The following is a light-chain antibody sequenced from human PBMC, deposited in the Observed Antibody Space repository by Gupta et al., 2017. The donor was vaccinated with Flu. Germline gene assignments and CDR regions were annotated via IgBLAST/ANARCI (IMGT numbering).Light chain of an antibody. CDR2: DAS. V-gene: IGKV3-11*01. CDR1: QSVSSD. CDR3: QQRSNWPPALT. Sequence: IATLSCRASQSVSSDLAWYQQKPGQAPRLLIYDASNRATGIPARFSGSGSGTDFTLTISSLEPEDFAVYYCQQRSNWPPALTFGGGTKVEIK. J-gene: IGKJ4*01.